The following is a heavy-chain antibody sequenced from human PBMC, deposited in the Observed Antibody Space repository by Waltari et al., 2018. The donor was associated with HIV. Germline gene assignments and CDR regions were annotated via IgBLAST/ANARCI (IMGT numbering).Heavy chain of an antibody. J-gene: IGHJ4*02. CDR1: GVSFRGYY. CDR3: ARGGNYYGSGSYYKLDY. D-gene: IGHD3-10*01. V-gene: IGHV4-34*01. CDR2: INHSGST. Sequence: QVQLQQWGAGLLKPSEPLSLTCAVYGVSFRGYYWSWIRQSPGKGLEWIGEINHSGSTNYNRSLKSRVTMSVDTSKNQFSLKLSFVTAADTAVYYCARGGNYYGSGSYYKLDYWGQGTLVTVSS.